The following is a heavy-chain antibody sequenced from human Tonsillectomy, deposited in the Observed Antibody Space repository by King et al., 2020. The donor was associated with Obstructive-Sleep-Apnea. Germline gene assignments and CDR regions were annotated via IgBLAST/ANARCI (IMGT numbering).Heavy chain of an antibody. D-gene: IGHD1-26*01. CDR2: ISESDDNT. CDR1: GFTFSSYA. Sequence: VQLVESGGGLVQPGGSLRLSCAASGFTFSSYALSWVRQAPGKGLEWVSTISESDDNTYYADSVKGRFTISRDNSKNTLYLQMNSLRAGDTAVYYCAIAMFTGSYLGHYYYYGMDVWGQGTTVTVSS. V-gene: IGHV3-23*04. CDR3: AIAMFTGSYLGHYYYYGMDV. J-gene: IGHJ6*02.